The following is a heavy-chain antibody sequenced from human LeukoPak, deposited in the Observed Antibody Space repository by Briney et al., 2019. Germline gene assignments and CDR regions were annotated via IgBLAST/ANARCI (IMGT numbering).Heavy chain of an antibody. Sequence: ASVKVSCKAAGYAVTGYDMHWVRQAPGQGLGWMGWSNLNSGGTNYAQKFQGRVTMTMDTSTSTAYMALSRLRSDATAVDFCASAWLRLTPYFDYWGQGTLVTVSS. CDR1: GYAVTGYD. CDR2: SNLNSGGT. CDR3: ASAWLRLTPYFDY. J-gene: IGHJ4*02. D-gene: IGHD5-12*01. V-gene: IGHV1-2*02.